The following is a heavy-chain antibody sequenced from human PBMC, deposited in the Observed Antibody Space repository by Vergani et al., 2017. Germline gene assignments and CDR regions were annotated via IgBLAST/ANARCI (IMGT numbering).Heavy chain of an antibody. V-gene: IGHV3-23*01. CDR3: AKNHAVWGSDRLDY. CDR1: GFTFRSYA. D-gene: IGHD3-16*02. Sequence: EVQLLESGGGLVQPGGSLRLSCAASGFTFRSYAMSWVRQAPGKGMEWVSAICGSGGSPNYADSVKGRFTISRYNTKNTLYLQTNSLRAEDTAVYSCAKNHAVWGSDRLDYWGQGTLGTVSS. J-gene: IGHJ4*02. CDR2: ICGSGGSP.